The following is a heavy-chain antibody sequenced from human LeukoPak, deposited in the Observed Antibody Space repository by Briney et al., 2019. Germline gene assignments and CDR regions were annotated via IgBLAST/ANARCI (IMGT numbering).Heavy chain of an antibody. D-gene: IGHD2-15*01. CDR1: GYTFTSYG. Sequence: ASVKVSCKASGYTFTSYGISWVRQAPGQGLEWMGWISAYNGNTNYAQKLQGRGTMTTDTSTSTAYMELRSLRSDDTAVYYCARVGGYCSGGSCYGSGNAGVDIWGQGTMVTVSS. J-gene: IGHJ3*02. CDR2: ISAYNGNT. V-gene: IGHV1-18*01. CDR3: ARVGGYCSGGSCYGSGNAGVDI.